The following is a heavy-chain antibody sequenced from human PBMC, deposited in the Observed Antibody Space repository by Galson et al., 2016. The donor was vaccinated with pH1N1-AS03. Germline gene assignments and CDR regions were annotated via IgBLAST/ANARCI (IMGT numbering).Heavy chain of an antibody. J-gene: IGHJ2*01. CDR1: GGSIGSYY. Sequence: SETLSLTCTASGGSIGSYYWSLIRQPPGMGLEWIGYVYDSGSINYNPSLKSRVTISVDTSKNQFSLKLSSVTAADTAVYYCASIVVVTPSYWYFDLWGRGTLVAVSS. CDR2: VYDSGSI. D-gene: IGHD2-21*02. CDR3: ASIVVVTPSYWYFDL. V-gene: IGHV4-59*08.